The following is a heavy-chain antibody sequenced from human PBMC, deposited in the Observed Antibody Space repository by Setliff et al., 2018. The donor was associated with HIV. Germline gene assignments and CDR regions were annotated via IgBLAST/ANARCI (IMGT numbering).Heavy chain of an antibody. V-gene: IGHV3-23*01. Sequence: GGSLRLSCASSGFTFSSYAMTWVRQAPGKGLECVAVISGSGGDTYYADSVKGRFVISREKSKSTLYLQMNSLGAEDTAVYYCAKKTAAYTSGSWLHYWGQGTLVTVS. CDR1: GFTFSSYA. CDR3: AKKTAAYTSGSWLHY. D-gene: IGHD3-10*01. CDR2: ISGSGGDT. J-gene: IGHJ4*02.